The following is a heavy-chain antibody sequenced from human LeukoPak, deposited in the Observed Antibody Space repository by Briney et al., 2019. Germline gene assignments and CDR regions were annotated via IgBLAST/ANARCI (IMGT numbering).Heavy chain of an antibody. Sequence: SETLSLTCTVSGGSISSYYWSWIRQPPGKGLEWIGYIYYSGTTTYNPSLKSRVNMSLDTSKNRFSLRLSSVTAADTAVYYCARDNYVYPRLFDYWGQGILVTVSS. J-gene: IGHJ4*02. CDR2: IYYSGTT. D-gene: IGHD3-10*02. V-gene: IGHV4-59*01. CDR3: ARDNYVYPRLFDY. CDR1: GGSISSYY.